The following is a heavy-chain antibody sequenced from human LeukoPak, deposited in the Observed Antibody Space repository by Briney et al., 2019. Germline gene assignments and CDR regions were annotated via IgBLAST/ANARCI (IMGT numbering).Heavy chain of an antibody. D-gene: IGHD2-2*01. J-gene: IGHJ5*02. CDR2: ISAYNGNT. CDR3: ARALTLYCSSTSCYAVDWFDP. CDR1: GYTFTDYY. V-gene: IGHV1-18*01. Sequence: GASVKVSCKASGYTFTDYYIHWVRQAPGQGLEWMGWISAYNGNTNYAQKLQGRVTMTTDTSTSTAYMELRSLRSDDTAVYYCARALTLYCSSTSCYAVDWFDPWGQGTLVTVSS.